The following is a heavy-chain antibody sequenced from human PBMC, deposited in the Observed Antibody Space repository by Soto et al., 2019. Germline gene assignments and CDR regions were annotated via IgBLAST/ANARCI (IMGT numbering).Heavy chain of an antibody. D-gene: IGHD3-22*01. CDR2: IYPGDSDT. J-gene: IGHJ3*02. Sequence: ESLKISCKGFGYSFTAYWIAWVRQMPGKGLEWMGIIYPGDSDTRYSPSFQGQVTISADKSISTAYLQWSSLKASDTAMYYCARHSNYYDTSLAFNIWGQGTMVTVSS. V-gene: IGHV5-51*01. CDR1: GYSFTAYW. CDR3: ARHSNYYDTSLAFNI.